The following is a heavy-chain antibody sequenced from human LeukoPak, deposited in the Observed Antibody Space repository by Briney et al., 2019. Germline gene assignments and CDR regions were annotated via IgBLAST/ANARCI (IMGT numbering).Heavy chain of an antibody. J-gene: IGHJ4*02. V-gene: IGHV5-51*01. CDR3: ARRRGHHVDY. CDR2: IYPSDSGT. Sequence: GESPKISCKSSGYNFATSWIGWVRQMSGKGLEWMGIIYPSDSGTRYSPSFQGQVTISADKSISTAYLQWSSLTASDTAMYYCARRRGHHVDYWGQGTLVTVSS. CDR1: GYNFATSW.